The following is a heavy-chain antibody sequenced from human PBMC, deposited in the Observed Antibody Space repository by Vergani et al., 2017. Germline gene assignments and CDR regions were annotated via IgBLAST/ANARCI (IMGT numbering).Heavy chain of an antibody. Sequence: QVQLQESGPGLVKPSGTLSLTCAVSGGSISSSTWLSWVRQPPGKGLEWIGEIYHSGSTNYNPSLKSRVTISVDKSKSQFSLKLSSVTAADTAVYDCARGSSSSWYGGLAVASYYFDYWGQGTLVTVSS. CDR1: GGSISSSTW. CDR2: IYHSGST. D-gene: IGHD6-13*01. CDR3: ARGSSSSWYGGLAVASYYFDY. V-gene: IGHV4-4*02. J-gene: IGHJ4*02.